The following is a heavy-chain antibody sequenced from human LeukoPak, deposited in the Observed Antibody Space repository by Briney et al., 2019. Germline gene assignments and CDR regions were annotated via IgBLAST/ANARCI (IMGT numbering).Heavy chain of an antibody. CDR1: GYSFTNYG. J-gene: IGHJ4*02. D-gene: IGHD2-2*01. CDR3: ARESSSCCGPDY. V-gene: IGHV1-18*01. CDR2: ISAYNGNT. Sequence: ASVKVSCKASGYSFTNYGISWVRQAPGQGLEWMGWISAYNGNTNYAQKLQGRVTMTTDTSTSTAYMELRSLRSDDTAMYYCARESSSCCGPDYWGQGTLVTVSS.